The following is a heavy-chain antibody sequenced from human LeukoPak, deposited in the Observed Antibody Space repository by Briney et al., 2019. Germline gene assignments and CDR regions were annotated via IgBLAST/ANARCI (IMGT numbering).Heavy chain of an antibody. CDR2: IIPIFGTA. V-gene: IGHV1-69*01. CDR3: ARDSKYYYGSGSLDY. D-gene: IGHD3-10*01. Sequence: SVKVSCKASGGTFSSYAISWVRQAPGQGLEWMGGIIPIFGTANYAQKFQGRVTITADESTSTAYVELSSLRSEDTAVYYCARDSKYYYGSGSLDYWGQGTLVTVSS. J-gene: IGHJ4*02. CDR1: GGTFSSYA.